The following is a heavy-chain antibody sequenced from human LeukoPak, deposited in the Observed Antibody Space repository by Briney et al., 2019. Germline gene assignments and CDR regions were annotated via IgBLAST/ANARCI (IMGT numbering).Heavy chain of an antibody. CDR3: ARHRTIYYDSSGYWV. D-gene: IGHD3-22*01. CDR1: GGSISSYY. J-gene: IGHJ4*02. Sequence: SETLSLTCTVSGGSISSYYWSWIRQPPGKGLEWIGYIYCSGSTYYNPSLKSRVTISVDTSKNQFSLKLSSATAADTAVYYCARHRTIYYDSSGYWVWGQGTLVTVSS. CDR2: IYCSGST. V-gene: IGHV4-59*08.